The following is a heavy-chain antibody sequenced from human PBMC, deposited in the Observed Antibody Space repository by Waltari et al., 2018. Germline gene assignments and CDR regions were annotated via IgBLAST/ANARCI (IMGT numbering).Heavy chain of an antibody. J-gene: IGHJ5*02. CDR2: IYHSGRT. V-gene: IGHV4-38-2*02. D-gene: IGHD3-10*01. Sequence: QVQLQESGPGLVKPSETLSLTCTVSGYSISSGYYWGWIRQPPGKGLEWIGSIYHSGRTYYSPSLKSRVTISVDTSKNQFSLKLSSVTAADTAVYYCARALSGGDRPSWFDPWGQGTLVTVSS. CDR1: GYSISSGYY. CDR3: ARALSGGDRPSWFDP.